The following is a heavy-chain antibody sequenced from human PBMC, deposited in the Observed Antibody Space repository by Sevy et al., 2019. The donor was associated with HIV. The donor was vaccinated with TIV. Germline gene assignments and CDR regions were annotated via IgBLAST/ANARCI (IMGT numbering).Heavy chain of an antibody. CDR1: GFIFNSHS. V-gene: IGHV3-23*01. J-gene: IGHJ4*02. D-gene: IGHD3-3*01. CDR3: AKDKGAYYDFWSGPFDY. CDR2: ISGSGGST. Sequence: GGSLRLSCAAAGFIFNSHSMSWVRQAPGKGLEWVSAISGSGGSTYYADSVKGRFTISRDNSKNTLYLQMNSLRAEDTAVYYCAKDKGAYYDFWSGPFDYWGQGTLVTVSS.